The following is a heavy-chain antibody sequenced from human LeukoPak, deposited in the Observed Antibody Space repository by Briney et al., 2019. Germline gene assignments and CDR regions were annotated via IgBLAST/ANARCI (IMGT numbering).Heavy chain of an antibody. CDR1: GYTFTGYY. CDR2: INPNSGGT. V-gene: IGHV1-2*02. D-gene: IGHD4-17*01. J-gene: IGHJ4*02. CDR3: ARDYGDYGETFDY. Sequence: ASVKVSCKASGYTFTGYYMHWVRQAPGQGLEWMGWINPNSGGTNYAQKFQGRVTMTRDTSISTAYMELSRLRSDDTAVYYCARDYGDYGETFDYWGQGTLVTVSS.